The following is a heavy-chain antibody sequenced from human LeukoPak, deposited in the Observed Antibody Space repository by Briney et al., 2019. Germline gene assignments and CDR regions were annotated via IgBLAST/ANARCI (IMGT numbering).Heavy chain of an antibody. J-gene: IGHJ4*02. D-gene: IGHD7-27*01. V-gene: IGHV5-51*01. Sequence: GESLKISCKGSGYSFTSFWIAWVRQAPGKGLEWMAIINPGDSDTRYSPSFQGQVTISADKSISTVYLQWSSLKASDTAMYYCAKEAKSGLGMGIDYWGQGTLVTVSS. CDR2: INPGDSDT. CDR1: GYSFTSFW. CDR3: AKEAKSGLGMGIDY.